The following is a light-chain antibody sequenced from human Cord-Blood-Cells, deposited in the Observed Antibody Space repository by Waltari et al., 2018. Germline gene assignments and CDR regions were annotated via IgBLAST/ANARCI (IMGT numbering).Light chain of an antibody. CDR3: QQSYSTPLYS. J-gene: IGKJ2*03. Sequence: DIQMTQSPSSLSASVGDRVPITCRASQSIRSSLNWYQQKPGKAPKLLIYAASSLQSGVPSRFSGSGSGTDFTLTISSLQPEDFATYYCQQSYSTPLYSFGQGTKLEIK. V-gene: IGKV1-39*01. CDR1: QSIRSS. CDR2: AAS.